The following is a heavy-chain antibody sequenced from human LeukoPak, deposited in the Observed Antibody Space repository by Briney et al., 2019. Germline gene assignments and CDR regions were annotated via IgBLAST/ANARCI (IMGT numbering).Heavy chain of an antibody. Sequence: SETLSLTCTVSGGSISSNSYYWGWIRQPPGKGLEWIGSIHYSGSTYYKSSLKSRVTMSVDTSKNQFSLKLNSVTAADTAVYYCARNRYYYGSGNYGVPNWFDPWGQGTLVTVSS. CDR2: IHYSGST. CDR1: GGSISSNSYY. D-gene: IGHD3-10*01. V-gene: IGHV4-39*01. J-gene: IGHJ5*02. CDR3: ARNRYYYGSGNYGVPNWFDP.